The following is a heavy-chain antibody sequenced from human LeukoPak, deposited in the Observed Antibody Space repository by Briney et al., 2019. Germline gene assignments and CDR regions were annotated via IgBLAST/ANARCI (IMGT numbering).Heavy chain of an antibody. D-gene: IGHD4-11*01. CDR1: GFTFSSYA. V-gene: IGHV3-23*01. J-gene: IGHJ3*02. CDR2: ISGSGGST. CDR3: AKDSDYSNYLRWDAFDI. Sequence: QPGGSLRLSCAASGFTFSSYAMSWVRQAPGKGLEWVSAISGSGGSTYYADSVKGRFTISRDNPKNTLYLQMNSLRAEDTAVYYCAKDSDYSNYLRWDAFDIWGQGTMVTVSS.